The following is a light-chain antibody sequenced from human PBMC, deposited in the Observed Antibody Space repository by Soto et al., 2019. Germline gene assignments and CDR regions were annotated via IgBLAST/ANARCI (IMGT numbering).Light chain of an antibody. J-gene: IGKJ4*01. CDR3: HQRGDWPT. CDR1: QNVNYY. Sequence: EIVVTQSPATLSLSPGDRATLSCRTSQNVNYYLAWYQQKPGQAPRLLIYDTSNRATGIPARFTGSGSGTDFTLTISSLEPEHFAVYYCHQRGDWPTFGGGTKVEI. CDR2: DTS. V-gene: IGKV3-11*01.